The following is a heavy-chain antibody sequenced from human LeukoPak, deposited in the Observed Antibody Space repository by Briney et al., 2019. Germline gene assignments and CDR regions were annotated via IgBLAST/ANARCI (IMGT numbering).Heavy chain of an antibody. CDR3: ARDGYCSGGSCYSATDY. CDR2: ISSSSSTI. V-gene: IGHV3-48*04. Sequence: GGSLRLSCGASGFTFSTYSMNWVRQAPGKGLEWVSYISSSSSTIYYADSVKGRFTISRDNAKNSLFLQMNSLRAEDTAVYYCARDGYCSGGSCYSATDYWGQGTLGTVSS. J-gene: IGHJ4*02. D-gene: IGHD2-15*01. CDR1: GFTFSTYS.